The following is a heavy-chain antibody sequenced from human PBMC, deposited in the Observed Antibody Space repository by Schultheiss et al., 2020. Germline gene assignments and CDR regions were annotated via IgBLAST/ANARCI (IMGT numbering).Heavy chain of an antibody. CDR1: GYTFTSYD. CDR2: MNPNSGNT. Sequence: GESLKISCKASGYTFTSYDINWVRQATGQGLEWMGWMNPNSGNTGYAQKFQGRVTMTRNTSISTAYMELSSLRSEDTAVYYCARRAYGWARVTQYYFDYWGKGTLVTVSS. D-gene: IGHD4-17*01. V-gene: IGHV1-8*01. CDR3: ARRAYGWARVTQYYFDY. J-gene: IGHJ4*02.